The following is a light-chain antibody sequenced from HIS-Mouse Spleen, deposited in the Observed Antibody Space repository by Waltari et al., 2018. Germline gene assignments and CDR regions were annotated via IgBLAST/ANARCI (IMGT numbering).Light chain of an antibody. CDR3: QSYDSSNQGV. J-gene: IGLJ3*02. CDR2: EDN. CDR1: SGSIASNY. Sequence: NFMLTQPHSVSESPGKTVTISCTGSSGSIASNYVQWYQQRPGSATTTVIYEDNQRPSGVPDRFSGSIDSSSNSASLTISGLKTEDEADYYCQSYDSSNQGVFGGGTKLTVL. V-gene: IGLV6-57*02.